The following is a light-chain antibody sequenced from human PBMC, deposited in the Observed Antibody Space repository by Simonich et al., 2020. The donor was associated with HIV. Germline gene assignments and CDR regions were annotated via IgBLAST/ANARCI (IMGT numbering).Light chain of an antibody. J-gene: IGLJ2*01. V-gene: IGLV4-69*01. CDR3: QTWGTGIRV. Sequence: QLVLTQSPSASASLGASVKLTCTLSSGHSSYAIAWHQLQPEKGPRYLMKLNSDGSHSKGDGIPDRFSGSSSGAERYLTSSSLQSEDEADYYCQTWGTGIRVFGGGTKLTVL. CDR1: SGHSSYA. CDR2: LNSDGSH.